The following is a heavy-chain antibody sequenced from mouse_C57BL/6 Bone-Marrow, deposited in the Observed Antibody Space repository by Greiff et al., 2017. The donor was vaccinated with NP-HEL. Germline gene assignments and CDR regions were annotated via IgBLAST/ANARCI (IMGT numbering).Heavy chain of an antibody. V-gene: IGHV3-6*01. CDR1: GYSITSGYY. CDR2: ISYDGSN. CDR3: ARRAYDGYFYAMDY. Sequence: EVHLVESGPGLVKPSQSLSLTCSVTGYSITSGYYWNWIRQFPGNKLEWMGYISYDGSNNYNPSLKNRISITRDTSKNQFFLKLNSVTTEDTATYYCARRAYDGYFYAMDYWGQGTSVTVSS. J-gene: IGHJ4*01. D-gene: IGHD2-3*01.